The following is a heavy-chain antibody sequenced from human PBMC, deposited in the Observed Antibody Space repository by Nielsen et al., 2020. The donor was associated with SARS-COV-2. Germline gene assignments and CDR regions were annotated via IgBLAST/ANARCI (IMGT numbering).Heavy chain of an antibody. CDR1: GFTFSTYA. V-gene: IGHV3-23*01. D-gene: IGHD3-22*01. Sequence: GGSLRLSCAASGFTFSTYAMSWVRQAPGKGLEWVSGLSGSGGVTSYADSVKGRFTISRDNSRNTLVLQMNSLRAEDTAVYYCAKEGYFESVDIYNGHYFQHWGQGTLVTVSS. CDR2: LSGSGGVT. CDR3: AKEGYFESVDIYNGHYFQH. J-gene: IGHJ1*01.